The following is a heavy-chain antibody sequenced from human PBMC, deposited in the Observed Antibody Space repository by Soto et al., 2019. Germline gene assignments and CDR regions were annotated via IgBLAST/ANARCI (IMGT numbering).Heavy chain of an antibody. CDR1: GFTFSSYV. CDR2: IWYDGSNK. CDR3: ARVRSFGLYYYYGMDV. V-gene: IGHV3-33*01. D-gene: IGHD3-10*01. J-gene: IGHJ6*02. Sequence: PWGSLRLSCAASGFTFSSYVMHWARQAPGKGLEWVAVIWYDGSNKYYADSVKGRFTISRDNSKNTLYLQMNSLRAEDTAVYYCARVRSFGLYYYYGMDVWGQGTTVTVS.